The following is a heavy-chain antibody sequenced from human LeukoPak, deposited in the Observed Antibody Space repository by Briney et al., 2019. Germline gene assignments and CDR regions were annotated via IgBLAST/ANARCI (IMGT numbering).Heavy chain of an antibody. Sequence: GGSLRLSCAASGFTFSSYSMNWVRQAPGKGLEWVSSISSSSSYIYYADSVKGRFTISRDNAKNSLHLQMNSLRAEDTAVYYCARDHRAQGFDPWGQGTLVTVSS. V-gene: IGHV3-21*01. J-gene: IGHJ5*02. CDR2: ISSSSSYI. CDR3: ARDHRAQGFDP. CDR1: GFTFSSYS.